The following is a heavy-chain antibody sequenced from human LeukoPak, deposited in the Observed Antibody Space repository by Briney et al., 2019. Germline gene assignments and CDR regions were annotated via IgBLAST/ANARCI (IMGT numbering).Heavy chain of an antibody. V-gene: IGHV4-59*11. CDR3: GRKGDCGGDCRYFDY. CDR1: GVSMCNHY. Sequence: PSETLSLTCTVSGVSMCNHYWSWIRQPPGEGLEWVGYIYHSGITNYNPPLTSPVSISLDSSKNEVSLKVASVTAADTAVYYCGRKGDCGGDCRYFDYWGQGTLGTVSS. D-gene: IGHD2-21*01. J-gene: IGHJ4*02. CDR2: IYHSGIT.